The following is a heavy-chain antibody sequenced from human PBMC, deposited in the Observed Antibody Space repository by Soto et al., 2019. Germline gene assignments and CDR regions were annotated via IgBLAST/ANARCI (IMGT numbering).Heavy chain of an antibody. J-gene: IGHJ6*02. V-gene: IGHV3-49*04. CDR2: IRSKAYGGTT. CDR3: TRDSANIVLMVYAIDYYGMDV. CDR1: GFSLNSYA. Sequence: GGSLRLSCAASGFSLNSYAMSWVRQAPGKGLEWVGFIRSKAYGGTTEYAASVKGRFTISRDDSKSIAYLQMNSLKTEDTAVYYCTRDSANIVLMVYAIDYYGMDVWGQGTTVTVSS. D-gene: IGHD2-8*01.